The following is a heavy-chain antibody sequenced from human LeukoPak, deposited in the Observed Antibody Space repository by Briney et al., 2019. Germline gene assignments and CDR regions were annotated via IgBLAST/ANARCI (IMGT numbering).Heavy chain of an antibody. CDR2: IKQDGSEK. D-gene: IGHD6-19*01. V-gene: IGHV3-7*05. CDR3: ARDPRYSSDV. J-gene: IGHJ6*02. Sequence: GGSLRLSCAASGFAFSVYAMSWVRPAPGKGLEWVANIKQDGSEKYYVDSVKGRFTISRDNAKNSLYLQMNSLRAEDTAVYYCARDPRYSSDVWGQGTTVTVSS. CDR1: GFAFSVYA.